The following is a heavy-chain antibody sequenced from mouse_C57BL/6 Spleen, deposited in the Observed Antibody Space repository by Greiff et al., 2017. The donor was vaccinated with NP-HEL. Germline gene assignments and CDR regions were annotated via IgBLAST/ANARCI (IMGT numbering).Heavy chain of an antibody. CDR2: ISDGGSYT. Sequence: EVKLMESGGGLVKPGGSLKLSCAASGFTFSSYAMSWVRQTPEKRLEWVATISDGGSYTYYPDNVKGRFTISRDNAKNNLYLQMSHLKSEDTAMYYCAREGRITTVVGFDYWGQGTTLTVSS. J-gene: IGHJ2*01. V-gene: IGHV5-4*01. D-gene: IGHD1-1*01. CDR3: AREGRITTVVGFDY. CDR1: GFTFSSYA.